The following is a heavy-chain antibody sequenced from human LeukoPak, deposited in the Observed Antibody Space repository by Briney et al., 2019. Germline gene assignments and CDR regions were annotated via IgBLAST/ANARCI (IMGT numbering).Heavy chain of an antibody. Sequence: GASVKVSCKAFGYTFTGYYMHWVRQAPGHGLEWMGWINPNSGSRSYAQKFQGRVTVTRDTSISTAYMELSRLKSDDTAVYYCARGDGYSYGYLGYWGQGTLVTVSS. CDR1: GYTFTGYY. D-gene: IGHD5-18*01. V-gene: IGHV1-2*02. CDR3: ARGDGYSYGYLGY. J-gene: IGHJ4*02. CDR2: INPNSGSR.